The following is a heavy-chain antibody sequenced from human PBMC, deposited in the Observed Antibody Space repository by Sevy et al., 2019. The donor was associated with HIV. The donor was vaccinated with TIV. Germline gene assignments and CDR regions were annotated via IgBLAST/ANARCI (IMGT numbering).Heavy chain of an antibody. Sequence: GESLKISCKGSGYSFTSYWIGWERQMPGKGLEWMGIIYPGDSDTRYSPSFQGQVTISADKSISTAYLQWSSLKASDTAMYYCARQVVAHISGGAFDIWGQRTMVTVSS. CDR2: IYPGDSDT. CDR1: GYSFTSYW. V-gene: IGHV5-51*01. J-gene: IGHJ3*02. CDR3: ARQVVAHISGGAFDI. D-gene: IGHD3-22*01.